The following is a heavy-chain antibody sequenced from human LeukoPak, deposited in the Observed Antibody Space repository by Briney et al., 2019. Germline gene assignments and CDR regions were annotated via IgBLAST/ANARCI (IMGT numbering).Heavy chain of an antibody. Sequence: SETLSLTCTVSGYSITNGYYWGWIRQPPGKGLEGIGSIYHDGRIDYNPSLKSRVTISRDTSNDQFSLKLSSVTAADTAVYYCARARNYYDSSDYYYEGDAFDIWGQGTMVTVSS. J-gene: IGHJ3*02. V-gene: IGHV4-38-2*02. CDR3: ARARNYYDSSDYYYEGDAFDI. CDR2: IYHDGRI. D-gene: IGHD3-22*01. CDR1: GYSITNGYY.